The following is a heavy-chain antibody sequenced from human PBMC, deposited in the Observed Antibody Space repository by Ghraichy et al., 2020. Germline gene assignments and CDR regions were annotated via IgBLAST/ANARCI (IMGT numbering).Heavy chain of an antibody. V-gene: IGHV3-48*03. CDR2: ISSSGSTI. CDR1: GFTFSSYE. Sequence: GGSLRLSCAASGFTFSSYEMNWVRQAPGKGLEWVSYISSSGSTIYYADSVKGRFTISRDNAKNSLYLQMNSLRAEDTAVYYCARVPSPPLYSSGDAPPRGGQGTLVTVSS. D-gene: IGHD6-19*01. CDR3: ARVPSPPLYSSGDAPPR. J-gene: IGHJ4*02.